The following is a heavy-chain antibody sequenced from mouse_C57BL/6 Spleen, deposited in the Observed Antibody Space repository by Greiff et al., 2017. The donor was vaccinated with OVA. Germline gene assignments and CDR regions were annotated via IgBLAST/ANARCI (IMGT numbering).Heavy chain of an antibody. CDR1: GYTFTSYW. Sequence: VQLQQSGAELVRPGSSVKLSCKASGYTFTSYWMDWVKQRPGQGLEWIGNIYPSDSETHYNQKFKDKATLTVDKSSSTAYMQLSSLTSEDSAVYYCARGDYGSSSHAMDYWGQGTSVTVSS. D-gene: IGHD1-1*01. J-gene: IGHJ4*01. CDR3: ARGDYGSSSHAMDY. CDR2: IYPSDSET. V-gene: IGHV1-61*01.